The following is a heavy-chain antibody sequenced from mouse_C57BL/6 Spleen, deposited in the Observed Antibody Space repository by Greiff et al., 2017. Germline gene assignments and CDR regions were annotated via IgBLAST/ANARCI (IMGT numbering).Heavy chain of an antibody. CDR3: ARGGGIYYGYDEVYYFDY. V-gene: IGHV1-85*01. CDR1: GYTFTSYD. Sequence: QVQLQQSGPELVKPGASVQLSCKASGYTFTSYDINWVKQRPGQGLEWIGWIYPRDGSTKYNEKFKGKATLTVDTSSSTAYMELHSLTSEDSAVYFCARGGGIYYGYDEVYYFDYWGQGTTLTVSS. J-gene: IGHJ2*01. CDR2: IYPRDGST. D-gene: IGHD2-2*01.